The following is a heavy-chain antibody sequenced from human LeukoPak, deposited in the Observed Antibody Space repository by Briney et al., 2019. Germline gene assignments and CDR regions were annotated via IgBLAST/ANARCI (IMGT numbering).Heavy chain of an antibody. CDR2: ISAYNGNT. Sequence: ASVKVSCKASGYTFTSYGISWVRQAPGQGLEWMGWISAYNGNTNYAQKLQGRVTMTTDTSTSTVYMELRSLRSDDTAIYYCARDLSIAVAGTGDYWGQGTLVTVPS. J-gene: IGHJ4*02. D-gene: IGHD6-19*01. CDR3: ARDLSIAVAGTGDY. V-gene: IGHV1-18*01. CDR1: GYTFTSYG.